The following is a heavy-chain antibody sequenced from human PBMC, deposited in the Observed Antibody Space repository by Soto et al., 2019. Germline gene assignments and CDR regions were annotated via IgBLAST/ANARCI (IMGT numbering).Heavy chain of an antibody. CDR2: IYWDDDK. V-gene: IGHV2-5*02. CDR3: AHSRYSRSSFDY. CDR1: GFSLTSNDVG. Sequence: SGPTLVNPTQTLTLTCTFSGFSLTSNDVGVGWIRQPPGEALEWLALIYWDDDKRYSPSLKSRLTITKDTSKNQVVLRMTNMDPVDTATYYCAHSRYSRSSFDYWGKGTLVTVSS. J-gene: IGHJ4*02. D-gene: IGHD6-6*01.